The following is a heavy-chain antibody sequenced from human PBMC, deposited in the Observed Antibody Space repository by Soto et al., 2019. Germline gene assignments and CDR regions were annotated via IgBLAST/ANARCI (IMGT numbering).Heavy chain of an antibody. CDR2: IYYSGTT. CDR1: GYSISSSNW. CDR3: AIRRGVMTYYYESSDLESDY. D-gene: IGHD3-22*01. V-gene: IGHV4-28*01. Sequence: SETLSLTCAVSGYSISSSNWWGWIRQPPGKGLEWIGYIYYSGTTYYNPSLKSRVTMSVDTSKNQFSLKLTSVTAVDTAVYYCAIRRGVMTYYYESSDLESDYWGQGTLVTVSS. J-gene: IGHJ4*02.